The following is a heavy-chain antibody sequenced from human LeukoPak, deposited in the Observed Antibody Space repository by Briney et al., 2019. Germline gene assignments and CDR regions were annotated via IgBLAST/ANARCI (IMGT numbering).Heavy chain of an antibody. CDR2: IYPGDSDT. CDR1: GFTFTTYW. D-gene: IGHD5-12*01. Sequence: GESLKISCQGSGFTFTTYWSGWVRQMPGKGLEWLGIIYPGDSDTRYSPYFQGQVTISADKSITTAYLQWSSLKASDTAIYYCARGRGYSYNYYYFDYWGQGTLVTVSS. V-gene: IGHV5-51*01. CDR3: ARGRGYSYNYYYFDY. J-gene: IGHJ4*02.